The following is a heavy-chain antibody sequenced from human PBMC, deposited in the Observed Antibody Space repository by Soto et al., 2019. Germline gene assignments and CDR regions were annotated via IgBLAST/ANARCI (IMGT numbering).Heavy chain of an antibody. CDR2: IRQDGSET. J-gene: IGHJ4*02. Sequence: PGGSLRLSCTVSGFIFRNYWMAWARQAPGKGLQWVGVIRQDGSETHYADSVRGRFTISRDNAKNSLYLQMNSLRADDTAEYYCTKDWDYWGQGTLVTVSS. CDR3: TKDWDY. V-gene: IGHV3-7*01. CDR1: GFIFRNYW.